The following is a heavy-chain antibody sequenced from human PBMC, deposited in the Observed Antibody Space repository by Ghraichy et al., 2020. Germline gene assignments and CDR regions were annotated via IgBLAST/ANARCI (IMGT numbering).Heavy chain of an antibody. CDR2: ISSSSSYI. CDR3: AREPVDYNDDYYYMDV. Sequence: GGSLRLSCAASGFIFSNYNMNWVRQAPGKGLEWVSSISSSSSYIYYADSVKGRFTISRDNAKNSLYLQMNSLRAEDTAVYYCAREPVDYNDDYYYMDVWGKGTTVTVSS. J-gene: IGHJ6*03. V-gene: IGHV3-21*01. D-gene: IGHD4-11*01. CDR1: GFIFSNYN.